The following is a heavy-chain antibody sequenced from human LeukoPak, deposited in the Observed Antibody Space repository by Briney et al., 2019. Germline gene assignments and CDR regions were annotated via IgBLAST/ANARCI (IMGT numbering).Heavy chain of an antibody. CDR2: IHYSGST. CDR3: ARDDKQWLVRSDY. V-gene: IGHV4-39*07. J-gene: IGHJ4*02. D-gene: IGHD6-19*01. Sequence: SETLSLTCTVSGGSISSTTYYWGWIRQPPGKGLEWIGNIHYSGSTYYNPSLKSRVTTSVDTSKNQFSLKLSSVTAADTAVYYCARDDKQWLVRSDYWGQGTLVTVSS. CDR1: GGSISSTTYY.